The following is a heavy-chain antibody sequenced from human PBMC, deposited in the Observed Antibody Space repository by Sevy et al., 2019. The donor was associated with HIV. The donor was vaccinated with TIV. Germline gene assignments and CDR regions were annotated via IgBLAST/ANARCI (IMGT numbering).Heavy chain of an antibody. J-gene: IGHJ4*02. CDR2: ISAYNGNT. CDR3: ARGVIAFGGVSVNFDY. Sequence: ASVKVSCKASGYTFTSYGISWVRQAPGQGLEWMGWISAYNGNTNYAQKLQGRVTMTTDKSTSTAYMELMSRRSDDTAVYYCARGVIAFGGVSVNFDYWGQGTLVTVSS. D-gene: IGHD3-16*02. CDR1: GYTFTSYG. V-gene: IGHV1-18*01.